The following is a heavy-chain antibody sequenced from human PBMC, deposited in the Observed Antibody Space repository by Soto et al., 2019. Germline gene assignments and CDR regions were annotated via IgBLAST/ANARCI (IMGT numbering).Heavy chain of an antibody. CDR3: ARGGRSGYYSDY. Sequence: SETLSLTCTVSGGSISPYYWSWIRQPPGKELEWIGYIYFSGSTNYNPSLKSRVTISLGTSKSQFSLRLSSVTAADTAMYYCARGGRSGYYSDYWGQGALVTVSS. D-gene: IGHD3-3*01. V-gene: IGHV4-59*01. CDR1: GGSISPYY. CDR2: IYFSGST. J-gene: IGHJ4*02.